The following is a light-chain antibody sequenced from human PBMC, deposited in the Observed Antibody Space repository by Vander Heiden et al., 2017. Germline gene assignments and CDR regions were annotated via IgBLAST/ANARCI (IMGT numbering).Light chain of an antibody. CDR3: QQLNSYPIT. Sequence: DIQLTQSPSFLSASVGDRVTITCRASQGISSYLAWYQQKLGKAPKLLIYAASTLQSGVPSRFSGSESGTEFTLTISSLQPEDFATYYCQQLNSYPITFGQGTRLEIK. J-gene: IGKJ5*01. CDR1: QGISSY. CDR2: AAS. V-gene: IGKV1-9*01.